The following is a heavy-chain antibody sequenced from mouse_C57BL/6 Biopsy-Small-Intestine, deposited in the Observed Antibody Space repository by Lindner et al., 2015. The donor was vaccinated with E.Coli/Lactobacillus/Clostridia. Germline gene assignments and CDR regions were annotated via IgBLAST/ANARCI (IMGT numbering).Heavy chain of an antibody. CDR2: IDPANDNT. J-gene: IGHJ4*01. V-gene: IGHV14-3*01. D-gene: IGHD2-13*01. Sequence: VQLQESGAELVRPGASVKLSCTASGFNIKDDYIHWVKQRPEQGLEWIGRIDPANDNTKYAPKFQDKATITADTSSSTAYIELSGLTSEDSAVYYCARWTYSRDYDFDYYVMDYWGQGTSVTVSS. CDR3: ARWTYSRDYDFDYYVMDY. CDR1: GFNIKDDY.